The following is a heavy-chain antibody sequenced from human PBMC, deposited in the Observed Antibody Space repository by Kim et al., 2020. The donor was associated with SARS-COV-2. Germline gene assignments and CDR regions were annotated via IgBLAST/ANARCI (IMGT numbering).Heavy chain of an antibody. D-gene: IGHD7-27*01. CDR3: AYRTGLDY. CDR1: GFTFSSYD. V-gene: IGHV3-23*01. Sequence: GGSLRLSCAASGFTFSSYDMTWVRQAPGKGLEWVSTIGSGGGGRDYADSLKGRFTISRDNSKNTLYLQMNSLRVEDTAVYYCAYRTGLDYWGQGALVTVS. J-gene: IGHJ4*02. CDR2: IGSGGGGR.